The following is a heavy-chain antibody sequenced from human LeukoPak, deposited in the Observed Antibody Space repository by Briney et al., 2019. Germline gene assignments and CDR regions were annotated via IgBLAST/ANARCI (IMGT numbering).Heavy chain of an antibody. Sequence: ASVKVSCTASGYGFIIYYIHWVRQAPGQGLEWMGIINPSGGTTTYAQKFQGRVTMTRDTSTSTVSMELSSPRSEDTAVYYCARERVITMVRGPFDYWGQGTLVTVSS. CDR3: ARERVITMVRGPFDY. D-gene: IGHD3-10*01. CDR2: INPSGGTT. J-gene: IGHJ4*02. V-gene: IGHV1-46*01. CDR1: GYGFIIYY.